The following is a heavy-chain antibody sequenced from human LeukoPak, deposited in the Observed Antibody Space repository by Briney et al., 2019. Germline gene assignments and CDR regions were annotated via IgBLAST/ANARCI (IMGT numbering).Heavy chain of an antibody. CDR3: ARSYYDFWSGSPPYYFDY. V-gene: IGHV4-39*01. CDR1: GGSISSSSYY. Sequence: SETLSLTCTVSGGSISSSSYYWGWIRQPPGKGLEWIGSIYYSGSTYYNPSLKSRVTISVDTSKNQFSLKLSSVTAADTAVYYCARSYYDFWSGSPPYYFDYWGQGTLVTVSS. J-gene: IGHJ4*02. D-gene: IGHD3-3*01. CDR2: IYYSGST.